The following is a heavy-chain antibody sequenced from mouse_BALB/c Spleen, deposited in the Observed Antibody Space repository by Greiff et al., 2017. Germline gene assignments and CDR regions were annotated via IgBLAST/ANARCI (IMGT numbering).Heavy chain of an antibody. V-gene: IGHV1-62-2*01. CDR1: GYTFTEYP. CDR3: ASSRISPWFAY. CDR2: FYPGSGSI. Sequence: QVHVKQSGAELVKPGASVKLSCKASGYTFTEYPIHWVKQRSGQGLEWIGWFYPGSGSIKYNEKFKDKATLTADKSSSTVYMELSRLTSEDSAVYFCASSRISPWFAYWGQGTLVTVSA. J-gene: IGHJ3*01.